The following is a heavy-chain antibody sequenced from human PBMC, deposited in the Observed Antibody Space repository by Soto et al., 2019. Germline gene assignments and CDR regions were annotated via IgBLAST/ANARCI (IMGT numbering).Heavy chain of an antibody. CDR3: ARDHPNYDILTGYYVGYGMDV. Sequence: QVQLVESGGGVVQPGRSLRLSCAASGFTFSSYGMHWVRQAPGKGLEWVAVIWYDGSNKYYADSVKGRFTISRDNSKNTLYLQMNSLRAEDTAVYYCARDHPNYDILTGYYVGYGMDVWGQGTTVTVSS. V-gene: IGHV3-33*01. CDR1: GFTFSSYG. D-gene: IGHD3-9*01. J-gene: IGHJ6*02. CDR2: IWYDGSNK.